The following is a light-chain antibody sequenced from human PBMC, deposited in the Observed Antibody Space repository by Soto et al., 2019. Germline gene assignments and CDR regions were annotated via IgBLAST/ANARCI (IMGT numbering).Light chain of an antibody. Sequence: DIQMTQSPSTLSGSVGDRVTITCRASQTISSWLAWYQQKPGKAPKLLIYKASTLKSGVPSGFSGSGSGTEFTLIISGLQPDDSATYYCQQYTNTNNPWMFGQGTKVDIK. J-gene: IGKJ1*01. CDR3: QQYTNTNNPWM. CDR1: QTISSW. CDR2: KAS. V-gene: IGKV1-5*03.